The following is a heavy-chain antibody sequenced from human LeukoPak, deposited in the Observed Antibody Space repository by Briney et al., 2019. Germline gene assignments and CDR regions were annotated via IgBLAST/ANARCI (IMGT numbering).Heavy chain of an antibody. J-gene: IGHJ4*02. Sequence: ASVKVSCKASGYTSTAYYVHWVRQAPGQGLEWMGWISAYNGNTNYAQKLQGRVTMTTDTSTSTAYMELRSLRSDDTAVYYCARDGGTVVTQAIDYWGQGTLVTVSS. CDR1: GYTSTAYY. CDR2: ISAYNGNT. V-gene: IGHV1-18*04. CDR3: ARDGGTVVTQAIDY. D-gene: IGHD4-23*01.